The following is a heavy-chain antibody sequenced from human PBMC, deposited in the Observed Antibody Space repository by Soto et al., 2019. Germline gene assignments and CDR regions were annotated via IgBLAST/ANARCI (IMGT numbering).Heavy chain of an antibody. V-gene: IGHV1-3*01. Sequence: ASVKVSCKASGYTFTSYAMHWVRQAPGQRLEWMGWINAGNGNTKYSQKFQGRVTITRDTSASKAYMELSSLRSEDTAVYYCARDRIAAAGTFGYWGQGTLVTVSS. CDR3: ARDRIAAAGTFGY. D-gene: IGHD6-13*01. J-gene: IGHJ4*02. CDR2: INAGNGNT. CDR1: GYTFTSYA.